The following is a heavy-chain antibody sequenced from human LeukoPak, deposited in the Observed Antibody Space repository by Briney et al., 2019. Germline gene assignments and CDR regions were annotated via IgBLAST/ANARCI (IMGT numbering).Heavy chain of an antibody. J-gene: IGHJ4*02. Sequence: GGSLRLSCAASGFTVSSNYMSWVRQAPGKGLEWVSVIYSGGSTYYADSVKGRFTISRDNSENTLYLQMNSLRVEDTAIYYCAKSTAPCSRGSCYSALESWGQGTLVTISS. D-gene: IGHD2-15*01. V-gene: IGHV3-66*01. CDR2: IYSGGST. CDR1: GFTVSSNY. CDR3: AKSTAPCSRGSCYSALES.